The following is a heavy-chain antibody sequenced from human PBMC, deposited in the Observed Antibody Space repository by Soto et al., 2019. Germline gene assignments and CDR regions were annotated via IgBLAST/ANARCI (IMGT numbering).Heavy chain of an antibody. CDR1: GYNFANFR. V-gene: IGHV5-51*01. J-gene: IGHJ3*02. Sequence: GESLKISCKGSGYNFANFRIGWVRQMPGKGLEWMGMIFPGDSDTKNSPSLEGQITMSVDKSDSSAYLQWRSLKASDTAIYYCAAGYSTGLDGFDIWGQGTMVTVSS. D-gene: IGHD2-8*02. CDR3: AAGYSTGLDGFDI. CDR2: IFPGDSDT.